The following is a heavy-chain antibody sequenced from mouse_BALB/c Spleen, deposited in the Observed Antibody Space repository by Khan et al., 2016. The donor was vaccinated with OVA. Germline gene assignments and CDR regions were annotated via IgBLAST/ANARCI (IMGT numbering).Heavy chain of an antibody. CDR3: ARRDYDNYWFAY. J-gene: IGHJ3*01. D-gene: IGHD2-1*01. Sequence: EVQLQQSGAELVRPGALVKLSCKASGFNIKDYYMFWVMQRPEQGLEWIGWIDPENGNTIYDPKFQAKASITADTSSNTAYLQLSSLTSEDTAVYYCARRDYDNYWFAYWGQGTLVTVSA. CDR2: IDPENGNT. V-gene: IGHV14-1*02. CDR1: GFNIKDYY.